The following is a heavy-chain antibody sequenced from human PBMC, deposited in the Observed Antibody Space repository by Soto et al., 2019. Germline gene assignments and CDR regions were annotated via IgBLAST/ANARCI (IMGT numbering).Heavy chain of an antibody. V-gene: IGHV4-31*03. Sequence: SETLSLTCTVSGGSISSGGYYWSWIRQHPGKGLEWIGYIYYSGSTYYNPSLKSRVTISVDTFKNQFSLKLSSVTAADTAVYYCARDGYNLYYYYYGMDVWGQGTTVTVSS. CDR2: IYYSGST. D-gene: IGHD5-12*01. CDR3: ARDGYNLYYYYYGMDV. CDR1: GGSISSGGYY. J-gene: IGHJ6*02.